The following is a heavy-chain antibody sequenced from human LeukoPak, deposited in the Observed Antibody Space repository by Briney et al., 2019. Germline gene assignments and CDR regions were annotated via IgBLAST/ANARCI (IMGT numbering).Heavy chain of an antibody. V-gene: IGHV4-38-2*01. Sequence: PSETLSLTCAVSGYSISSGYYWGWIRQPPGKGLEWIGSIYHSGSTYNNPSLKSRVTISVDTSKNQCSLKLSSVTAADTAVYYCARARGSSTAYDAFDIWGQGTMVTVSS. CDR1: GYSISSGYY. D-gene: IGHD1-26*01. CDR2: IYHSGST. CDR3: ARARGSSTAYDAFDI. J-gene: IGHJ3*02.